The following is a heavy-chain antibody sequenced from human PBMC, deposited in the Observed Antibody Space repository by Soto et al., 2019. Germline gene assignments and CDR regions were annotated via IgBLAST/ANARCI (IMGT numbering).Heavy chain of an antibody. D-gene: IGHD3-22*01. J-gene: IGHJ6*02. CDR2: IRQDGSEK. Sequence: GSLRLSCVGSGFTFSSNWMTWVRQAPGKGLEWVGNIRQDGSEKNYVDSVKGRFTISRDNAKNSLYLQMNSLRAEDTAVYYCARWAIVVLHYYYGMDVCGQGTTVTVSS. CDR3: ARWAIVVLHYYYGMDV. CDR1: GFTFSSNW. V-gene: IGHV3-7*04.